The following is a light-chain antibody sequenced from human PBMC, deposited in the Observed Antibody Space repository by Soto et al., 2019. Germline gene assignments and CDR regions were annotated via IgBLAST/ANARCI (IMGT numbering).Light chain of an antibody. J-gene: IGKJ4*01. CDR1: QSVSSNY. Sequence: EIVLAQSPGTLSLSPGERATLSCRASQSVSSNYLAWYQQKPGQAPRLLIYGASSRATGIPDRFSGSESGTDFTLTISRLEPEDCAVYYCQQYGSSPLTFGGGTKVEIK. CDR3: QQYGSSPLT. CDR2: GAS. V-gene: IGKV3-20*01.